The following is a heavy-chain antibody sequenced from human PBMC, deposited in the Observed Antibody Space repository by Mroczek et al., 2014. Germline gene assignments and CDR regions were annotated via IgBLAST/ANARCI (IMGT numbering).Heavy chain of an antibody. Sequence: QLLETGAEVKKPGASVKVSCKASGYTFTSYGISWVRQAPGQGLEWMGWISAYNGNTNYAQKLQGRVTMTTDTSTSTAYMELRSLRSDDTAVYYCARDGPPGGYDYSYYFDYWGQGTLVTVSS. V-gene: IGHV1-18*01. CDR2: ISAYNGNT. D-gene: IGHD5-12*01. CDR3: ARDGPPGGYDYSYYFDY. CDR1: GYTFTSYG. J-gene: IGHJ4*02.